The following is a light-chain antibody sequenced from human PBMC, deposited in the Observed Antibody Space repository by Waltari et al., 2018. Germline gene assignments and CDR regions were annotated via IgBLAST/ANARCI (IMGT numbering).Light chain of an antibody. CDR2: GAS. CDR3: QQYNLWPWT. V-gene: IGKV3-15*01. J-gene: IGKJ1*01. Sequence: EIVMTQSPVTLSVSPGERATLSCRASQSVCTKLAWDQQNPGQAPRLLIYGASTRATGIAARFSGSGSGTEFTLTISSLQSEDFAIYYCQQYNLWPWTFDQGTKVDIK. CDR1: QSVCTK.